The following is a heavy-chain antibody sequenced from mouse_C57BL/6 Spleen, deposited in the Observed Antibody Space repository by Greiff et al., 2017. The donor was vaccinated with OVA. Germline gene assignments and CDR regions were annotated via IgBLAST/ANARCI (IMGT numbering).Heavy chain of an antibody. CDR2: IWRGGST. CDR3: AKTDDGYYGYYAMDY. D-gene: IGHD2-3*01. Sequence: QVQLQQSGPGLVQPSQSLSITCTVSGFSLTSYGVHWVRQSPGKGLEWLGVIWRGGSTDYNAAFMSRLSITKDNSKSQVFFKMNSLQADDTAIYYCAKTDDGYYGYYAMDYWGQGTSVTVSS. V-gene: IGHV2-5*01. CDR1: GFSLTSYG. J-gene: IGHJ4*01.